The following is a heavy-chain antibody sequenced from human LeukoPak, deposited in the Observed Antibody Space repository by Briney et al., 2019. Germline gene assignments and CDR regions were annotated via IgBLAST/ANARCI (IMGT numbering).Heavy chain of an antibody. CDR2: ISGSGGST. J-gene: IGHJ3*02. CDR3: AKDPEESDAFDI. D-gene: IGHD1-14*01. CDR1: GFNFSSYA. V-gene: IGHV3-23*01. Sequence: GGSLRLSCAASGFNFSSYAMSWVRQAPGKGLEWVSAISGSGGSTYYADSVKGRFTISRDNSKNTLYLQMNSLRAEDTAVYYCAKDPEESDAFDIWGQGTMVTVSS.